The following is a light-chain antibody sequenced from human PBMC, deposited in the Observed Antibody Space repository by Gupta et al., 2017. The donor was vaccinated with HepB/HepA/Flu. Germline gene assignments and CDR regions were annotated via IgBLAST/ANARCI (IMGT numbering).Light chain of an antibody. CDR2: VGS. CDR3: QHLNNYPIT. Sequence: DIQLTQSPSFLSASVGDRVIITCRASQDISTYLSWYQQKAGKAPKLLIYVGSNLQSGVPSRFNGSGSGTEFTLTIDSLQPEDFATYYCQHLNNYPITFGGGTEVDIK. J-gene: IGKJ4*01. CDR1: QDISTY. V-gene: IGKV1-9*01.